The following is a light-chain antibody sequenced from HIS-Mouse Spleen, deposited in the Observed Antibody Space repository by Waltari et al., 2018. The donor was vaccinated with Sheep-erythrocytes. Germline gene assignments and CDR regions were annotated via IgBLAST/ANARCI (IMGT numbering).Light chain of an antibody. CDR1: KLGDKY. Sequence: SYELTQPPSVSVSPGQTASITCSGDKLGDKYACWYQQKPGQSPVLVIYQDSKRPSGLPERFSGSNSGNTATLTISGSHAMDEADYYCQAWDSSTAEVVFGGGTKLTVL. J-gene: IGLJ2*01. CDR3: QAWDSSTAEVV. V-gene: IGLV3-1*01. CDR2: QDS.